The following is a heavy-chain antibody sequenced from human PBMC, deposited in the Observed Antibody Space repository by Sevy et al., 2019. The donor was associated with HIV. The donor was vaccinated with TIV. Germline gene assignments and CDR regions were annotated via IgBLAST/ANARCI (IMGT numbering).Heavy chain of an antibody. CDR2: IHHSGTT. V-gene: IGHV4-59*02. CDR1: GGSVSGYF. CDR3: TRVDSSGHSDY. D-gene: IGHD3-22*01. Sequence: SETLSLTCTVSGGSVSGYFWSWIRQPPGRGLEWIGNIHHSGTTKYNPSLKSRLTISVYPSKNPFSLILTSATAADTAVYYCTRVDSSGHSDYWGQGTPVTVSS. J-gene: IGHJ4*02.